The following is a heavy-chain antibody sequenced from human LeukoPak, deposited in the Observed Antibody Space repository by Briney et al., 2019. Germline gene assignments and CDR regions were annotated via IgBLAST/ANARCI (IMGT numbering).Heavy chain of an antibody. D-gene: IGHD3-9*01. CDR3: ARDADPYYDILTGYYSDFDY. V-gene: IGHV4-59*01. J-gene: IGHJ4*02. CDR2: IYYSGST. CDR1: GGSISSYY. Sequence: SETLSLTCTVSGGSISSYYRSWIRQPPGKGLEWIGYIYYSGSTNYNPSLKSRVTISVDTSKNQFSLKLSSVTAADTAAYYCARDADPYYDILTGYYSDFDYWGQGTLVTVSS.